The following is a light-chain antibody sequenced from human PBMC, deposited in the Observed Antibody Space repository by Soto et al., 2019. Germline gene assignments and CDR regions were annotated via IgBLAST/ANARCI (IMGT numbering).Light chain of an antibody. CDR2: GAS. J-gene: IGKJ4*01. Sequence: EIVLTQSPGTLSLSPGERATLSCRASQSVSSSYLAWYQQKPGQAPRLLIYGASSMATGIPDRFSGSGSGTDFTLTISRLEPEDFGVYYCQQYGSSPQLTFGGGTKVEIK. CDR1: QSVSSSY. CDR3: QQYGSSPQLT. V-gene: IGKV3-20*01.